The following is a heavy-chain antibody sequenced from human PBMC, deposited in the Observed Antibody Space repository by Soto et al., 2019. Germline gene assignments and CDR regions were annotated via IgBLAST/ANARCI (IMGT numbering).Heavy chain of an antibody. Sequence: EVQLVESGGGLVKPGGSLRLSCAASGFTFSSYSMNWVRQAPGKGLEWVSSISSSSYIYYADSVKGRFTISRDNAKNSLYLQMNSLRAEDTAVYYCARDVRTYSGSYYGMDVWGQGTTVTVSS. D-gene: IGHD1-26*01. J-gene: IGHJ6*02. V-gene: IGHV3-21*01. CDR2: ISSSSYI. CDR3: ARDVRTYSGSYYGMDV. CDR1: GFTFSSYS.